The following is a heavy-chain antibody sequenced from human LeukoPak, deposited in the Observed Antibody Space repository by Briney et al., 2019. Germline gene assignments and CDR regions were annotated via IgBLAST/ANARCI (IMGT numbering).Heavy chain of an antibody. CDR3: ARGYCSGGDCYEFDY. Sequence: ASVKVSCKASGSTFTVYYMHWLRQAPGQGLEWMGWINPNSGGTNSAQKFQGRVTMTRDTSISTAYMELSRLRSDDTAVYYCARGYCSGGDCYEFDYWGQGTLVTVSS. CDR1: GSTFTVYY. V-gene: IGHV1-2*02. CDR2: INPNSGGT. D-gene: IGHD2-15*01. J-gene: IGHJ4*02.